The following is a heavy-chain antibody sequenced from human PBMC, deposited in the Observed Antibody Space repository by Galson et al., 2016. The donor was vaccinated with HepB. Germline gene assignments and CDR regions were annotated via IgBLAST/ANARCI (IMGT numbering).Heavy chain of an antibody. J-gene: IGHJ6*02. V-gene: IGHV3-48*02. CDR2: IVSGSDTI. D-gene: IGHD5-18*01. CDR3: ARGQDTSVEIYYYSMDV. CDR1: GFIFSRYS. Sequence: SLRLSCAASGFIFSRYSMNWVRQAPGKGLAWVSYIVSGSDTIYYADSVKGRFTISRDNAKNSLYLQMIGLRDEDTAVYYCARGQDTSVEIYYYSMDVWGQGATVTVSS.